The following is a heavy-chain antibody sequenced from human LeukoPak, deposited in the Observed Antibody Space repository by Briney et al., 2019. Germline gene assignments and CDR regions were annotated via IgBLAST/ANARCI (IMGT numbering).Heavy chain of an antibody. V-gene: IGHV4-59*01. D-gene: IGHD1-1*01. CDR1: GGSISSYY. CDR2: IYYSGCT. CDR3: AREGTTGWAF. Sequence: SETLSLTCTVSGGSISSYYWSWIRQPPGKGLEWIGYIYYSGCTKYNPSFNSRVTMSVDTSKNQISLKLSSVTAADTAVYFCAREGTTGWAFWGQGTLVTVSS. J-gene: IGHJ4*02.